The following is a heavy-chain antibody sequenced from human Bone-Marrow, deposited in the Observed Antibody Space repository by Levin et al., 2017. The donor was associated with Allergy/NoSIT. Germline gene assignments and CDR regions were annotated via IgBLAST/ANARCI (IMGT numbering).Heavy chain of an antibody. J-gene: IGHJ3*01. CDR3: AKEEVAFHL. V-gene: IGHV3-30*18. CDR2: ISYDGFNK. CDR1: GFPFSNYA. Sequence: SCTTSGFPFSNYAIHWVRQAPGKGPEWVAHISYDGFNKRYSDSVKGRFTISRDNSKNTVFLQMNSLTTEDTALYYCAKEEVAFHLWGQGTMVVVS.